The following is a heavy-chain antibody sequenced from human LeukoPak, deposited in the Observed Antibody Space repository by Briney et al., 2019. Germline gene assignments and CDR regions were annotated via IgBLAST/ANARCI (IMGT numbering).Heavy chain of an antibody. CDR2: ISYDGGNK. J-gene: IGHJ3*02. Sequence: PGGSLRLSCAASGFTFSSYGMHWVRQAPGKGLEWVAVISYDGGNKYYADSVKGRFTISRDNSKNTLYLQMNSLRAEDTAVYYCAREYWGSDDAFDIWGQGTMVTVSS. V-gene: IGHV3-30*03. D-gene: IGHD7-27*01. CDR3: AREYWGSDDAFDI. CDR1: GFTFSSYG.